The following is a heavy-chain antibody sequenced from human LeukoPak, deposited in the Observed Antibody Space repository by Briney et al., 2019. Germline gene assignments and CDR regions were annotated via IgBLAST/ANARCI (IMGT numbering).Heavy chain of an antibody. CDR2: ISYDGSNK. J-gene: IGHJ4*02. CDR3: ASPRTAKIQSAFDF. CDR1: GWIFSSYP. D-gene: IGHD5-18*01. Sequence: GGALRHSCVGCGWIFSSYPMHGVRQPPGMGLDGLAVISYDGSNKFYADSVKGRLTISRENSKNTLYLQMRRLSAEDKAVYSCASPRTAKIQSAFDFWGQGTLVTVSS. V-gene: IGHV3-30*04.